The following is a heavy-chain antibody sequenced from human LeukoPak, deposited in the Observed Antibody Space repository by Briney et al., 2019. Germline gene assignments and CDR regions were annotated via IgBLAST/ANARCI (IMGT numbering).Heavy chain of an antibody. D-gene: IGHD6-19*01. V-gene: IGHV4-39*01. CDR1: GGSISSSSYY. J-gene: IGHJ4*02. CDR2: IYYSGNT. Sequence: SETLSLTCTFSGGSISSSSYYWGWIRQPPGKGLEWIGTIYYSGNTYYNPSLKSRVSISVDTSKNQFSLKLSSVTAADTAVYYCARQAVAGNGFDYWGQGTLVTVSS. CDR3: ARQAVAGNGFDY.